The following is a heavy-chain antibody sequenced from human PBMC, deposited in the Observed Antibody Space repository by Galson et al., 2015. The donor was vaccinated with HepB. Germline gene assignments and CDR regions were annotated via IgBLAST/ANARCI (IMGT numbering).Heavy chain of an antibody. D-gene: IGHD2-2*01. CDR2: ISSDGSTK. Sequence: SLRLSCEASGFTFSSYAMNWVRQAPGKGLEWVAVISSDGSTKYYADSVKGRFTISRDNSKNTLYLQMNSLRAEDTAVYYCARDKGSTTLYYYYYMDVWGKGTTVTVSS. J-gene: IGHJ6*03. CDR1: GFTFSSYA. CDR3: ARDKGSTTLYYYYYMDV. V-gene: IGHV3-30-3*01.